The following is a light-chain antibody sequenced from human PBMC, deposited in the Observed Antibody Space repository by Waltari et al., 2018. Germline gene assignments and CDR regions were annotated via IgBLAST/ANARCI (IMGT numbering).Light chain of an antibody. J-gene: IGLJ2*01. Sequence: QSVLTQPPSVSGAPGQRVTTSCTGRRSNIGAPSPVHWYRQLPPAAPKLLIYGNNIRSSGVPDRISGSRSGTSASLAITGLQAEDEGDYYCQSYDSSLSRTVFGGGTKLTVL. CDR1: RSNIGAPSP. V-gene: IGLV1-40*01. CDR3: QSYDSSLSRTV. CDR2: GNN.